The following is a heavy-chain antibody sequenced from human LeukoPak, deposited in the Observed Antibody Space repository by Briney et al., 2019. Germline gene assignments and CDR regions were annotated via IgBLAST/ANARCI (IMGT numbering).Heavy chain of an antibody. V-gene: IGHV3-30*03. Sequence: PGGSLRLSCAASGFIFSNYGMHWVRQAPGKGLEWVALISYDGSNKYYADSVRGRFTISRDNSKNTLYLQMNSLRAEDTAVYYCAREWQWLVRYFDYWGQGTLVTVSS. D-gene: IGHD6-19*01. CDR3: AREWQWLVRYFDY. J-gene: IGHJ4*02. CDR2: ISYDGSNK. CDR1: GFIFSNYG.